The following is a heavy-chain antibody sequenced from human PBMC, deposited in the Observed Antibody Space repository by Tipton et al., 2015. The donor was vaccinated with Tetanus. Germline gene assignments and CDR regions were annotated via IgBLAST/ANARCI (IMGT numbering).Heavy chain of an antibody. CDR2: ISYTGTT. CDR1: GGSFSNYF. J-gene: IGHJ4*01. CDR3: ATVGLVTASVKY. V-gene: IGHV4-31*11. Sequence: TLSLTCAVYGGSFSNYFWSWIRQHPGKGLDWIGYISYTGTTHYNPSLKSRVTISLDRSKNQFSLKLTSVTAADTAVYYCATVGLVTASVKYWGQGTLVTVSS. D-gene: IGHD2-21*02.